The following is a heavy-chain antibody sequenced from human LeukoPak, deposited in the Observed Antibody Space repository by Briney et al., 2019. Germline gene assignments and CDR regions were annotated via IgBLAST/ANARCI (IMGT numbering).Heavy chain of an antibody. D-gene: IGHD1-26*01. V-gene: IGHV3-23*01. J-gene: IGHJ4*02. CDR2: ISVSGGDT. CDR3: AKHSGNYFFDH. Sequence: GGSLRLSCAASGFTFSTYAMSWVRQAPGKGLEWVSAISVSGGDTFYADSVRGRLTISRDNSMNTLYLQMNSLGAEDTAMYYCAKHSGNYFFDHWGQGTLVTVSA. CDR1: GFTFSTYA.